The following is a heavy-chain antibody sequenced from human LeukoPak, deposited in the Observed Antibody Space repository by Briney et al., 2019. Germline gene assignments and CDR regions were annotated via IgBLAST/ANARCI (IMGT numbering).Heavy chain of an antibody. D-gene: IGHD6-19*01. J-gene: IGHJ5*02. CDR3: AKSRVAVAAPRNWFDP. CDR1: GGTFSSYA. CDR2: IIPIFGTA. Sequence: SVKVSCTASGGTFSSYAISWVRQAPGQGLEWMGGIIPIFGTANYAQKCQGRVTITADESTSTAYMELNSLRVEDTAVYYCAKSRVAVAAPRNWFDPWGQGPLVTVSS. V-gene: IGHV1-69*13.